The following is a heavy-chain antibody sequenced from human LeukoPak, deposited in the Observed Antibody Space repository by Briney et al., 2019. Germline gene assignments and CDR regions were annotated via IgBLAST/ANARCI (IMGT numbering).Heavy chain of an antibody. CDR2: INHSGST. CDR3: ARRAVVTAPTFNWFDP. CDR1: GGSISSYY. D-gene: IGHD2-21*02. J-gene: IGHJ5*02. V-gene: IGHV4-34*01. Sequence: KPSETLSLTCTVSGGSISSYYWSWIRQPPGKGLEWIGEINHSGSTNYNPSLKSRVTISVDTSKNQFSLKLSSVTAADTAVYYCARRAVVTAPTFNWFDPWGQGTLVTVSS.